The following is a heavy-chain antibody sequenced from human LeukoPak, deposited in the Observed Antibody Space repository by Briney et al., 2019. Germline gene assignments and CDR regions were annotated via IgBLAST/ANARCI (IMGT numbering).Heavy chain of an antibody. J-gene: IGHJ4*02. Sequence: PSETLSLTCNVSGDSINSGDYYWDWIRQPPGKGLEWIGSIYFSGSTYYNPSLKSRVTMSIDTSKKQFSLKLTSVTAADTATYFCVREEYYGSGNFYPVFDYWGRGTLVTVSS. CDR3: VREEYYGSGNFYPVFDY. CDR2: IYFSGST. CDR1: GDSINSGDYY. V-gene: IGHV4-39*07. D-gene: IGHD3-10*01.